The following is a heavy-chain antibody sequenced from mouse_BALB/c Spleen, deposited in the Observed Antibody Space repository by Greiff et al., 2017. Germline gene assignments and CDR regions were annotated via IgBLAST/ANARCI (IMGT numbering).Heavy chain of an antibody. CDR3: GDEGYYAPLAY. CDR1: GFNIKDTY. D-gene: IGHD2-3*01. J-gene: IGHJ3*01. V-gene: IGHV14-3*02. CDR2: IDPANGNT. Sequence: VQLQQSGAELVKPGASVKLSCTASGFNIKDTYMHWVKQRPEQGLEWIGRIDPANGNTKYDPKFQGKATITADTSSNTAYLQLSSLTSEDTAVYYCGDEGYYAPLAYWGQGTLVTVSA.